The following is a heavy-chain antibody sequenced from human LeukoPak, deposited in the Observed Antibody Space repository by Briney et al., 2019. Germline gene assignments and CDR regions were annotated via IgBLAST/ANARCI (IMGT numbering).Heavy chain of an antibody. CDR2: IYTSGST. D-gene: IGHD2-15*01. Sequence: SETLSLTCPVSGGSISSYNWSWIRQPAGKGLEWIGRIYTSGSTNYNPSLKSRVTMSVATSKNQFSLKLSSVTAADTAVYYCAATYPYCSGGSCYDVGFDYWGQGTLVTVSS. V-gene: IGHV4-4*07. CDR1: GGSISSYN. J-gene: IGHJ4*02. CDR3: AATYPYCSGGSCYDVGFDY.